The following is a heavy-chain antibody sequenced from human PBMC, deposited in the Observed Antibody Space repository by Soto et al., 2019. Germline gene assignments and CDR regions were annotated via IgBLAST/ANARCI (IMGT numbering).Heavy chain of an antibody. V-gene: IGHV4-31*03. D-gene: IGHD3-3*01. CDR3: AREYYDFWSGHKRPRVDFDI. CDR1: GGSISSGGYY. CDR2: IYYSGST. Sequence: SETLSLTCTVSGGSISSGGYYWSWIRQHPGKGLEWIGYIYYSGSTYYNPSLKSRVTISVDTSKNQFSLKLSSVTAADTAVYYCAREYYDFWSGHKRPRVDFDIWGQGTMVT. J-gene: IGHJ3*02.